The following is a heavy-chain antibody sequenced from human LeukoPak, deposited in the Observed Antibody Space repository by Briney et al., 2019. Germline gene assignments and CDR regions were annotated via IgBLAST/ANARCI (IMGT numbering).Heavy chain of an antibody. CDR2: IRGNGVTT. V-gene: IGHV3-23*01. CDR3: AKDDAWGRYQD. D-gene: IGHD3-16*01. CDR1: GFTFSSYG. J-gene: IGHJ1*01. Sequence: DPGGSLRLSCAASGFTFSSYGMHWVRQAPGKGLAWVSGIRGNGVTTYYADSVKGRFTISRDNSKNTLYLQMSSLGAEDTAVYFCAKDDAWGRYQDWGQGTLVTVPS.